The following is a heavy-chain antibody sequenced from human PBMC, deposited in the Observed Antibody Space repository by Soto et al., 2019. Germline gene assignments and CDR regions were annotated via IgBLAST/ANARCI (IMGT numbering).Heavy chain of an antibody. D-gene: IGHD1-1*01. CDR3: ARDGERDTGLNFYYYLHGMDA. V-gene: IGHV1-18*04. CDR2: ISPYNGTT. Sequence: ASVKVSCKASGYTFTTYGISWVRQAPGQGLEWMGWISPYNGTTKYAEKFQGEMTMTTDTATSTAYMDLRSLRSDDTAVYYCARDGERDTGLNFYYYLHGMDAWGQGTRGTVSS. CDR1: GYTFTTYG. J-gene: IGHJ6*02.